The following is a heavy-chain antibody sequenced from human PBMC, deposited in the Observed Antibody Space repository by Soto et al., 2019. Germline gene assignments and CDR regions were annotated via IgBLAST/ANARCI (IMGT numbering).Heavy chain of an antibody. CDR1: GYRFTSYW. V-gene: IGHV5-51*01. CDR3: ARRGWSYASRIDARYFDY. D-gene: IGHD3-22*01. J-gene: IGHJ4*02. Sequence: PGESLKISCKGFGYRFTSYWIGWVRQMPGKGLEWMGIIYPGDSDTRYSPSFQGQVTISADKSISTAYLQWSSLKASDTAMYYCARRGWSYASRIDARYFDYSGQGTLLTVSS. CDR2: IYPGDSDT.